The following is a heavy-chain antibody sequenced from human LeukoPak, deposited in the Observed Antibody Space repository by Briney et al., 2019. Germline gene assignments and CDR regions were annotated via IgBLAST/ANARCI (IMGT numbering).Heavy chain of an antibody. CDR2: TYSSGST. Sequence: PSETLSHTCDVSADSMDIYKWNWIRQPPGKGLEWIGYTYSSGSTNINPSLRSRVSISIDTSRNQFSLRLSSVTAADTAIYYCARVGVDTDYYYYYMDVWGKGTTVTISS. CDR1: ADSMDIYK. V-gene: IGHV4-59*01. CDR3: ARVGVDTDYYYYYMDV. D-gene: IGHD5-18*01. J-gene: IGHJ6*03.